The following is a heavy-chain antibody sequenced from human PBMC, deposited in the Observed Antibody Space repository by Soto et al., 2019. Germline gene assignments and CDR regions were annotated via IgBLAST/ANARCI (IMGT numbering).Heavy chain of an antibody. CDR1: GFTFSSYE. J-gene: IGHJ4*02. Sequence: PGGSLRLSCAASGFTFSSYEMNWVRQAPGKGLEWVSYISSSGSTIYYADSVKGRFTISRDNAKNSLYLQMNSLRAEDTAVYYCARASSLAAPSFHFDYWGQGTLVTVSS. V-gene: IGHV3-48*03. CDR3: ARASSLAAPSFHFDY. D-gene: IGHD6-6*01. CDR2: ISSSGSTI.